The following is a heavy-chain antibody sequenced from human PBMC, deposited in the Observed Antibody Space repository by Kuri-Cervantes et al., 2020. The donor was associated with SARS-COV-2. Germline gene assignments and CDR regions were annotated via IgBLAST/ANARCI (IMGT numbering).Heavy chain of an antibody. V-gene: IGHV1-69*04. CDR3: ARVYCSGGSCYSLDY. D-gene: IGHD2-15*01. CDR2: IIPILGTA. J-gene: IGHJ4*02. Sequence: SVKVSCKASGGTFSSYAISWVRQAPGQGLEWMGRIIPILGTANYAQKFQGRVTITTDTSTSTAYMELRSLRSDDTAVYYCARVYCSGGSCYSLDYWGQGTLVTVSS. CDR1: GGTFSSYA.